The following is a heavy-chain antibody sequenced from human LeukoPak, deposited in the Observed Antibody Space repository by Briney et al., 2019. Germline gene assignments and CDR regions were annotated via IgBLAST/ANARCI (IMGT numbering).Heavy chain of an antibody. CDR3: ASRESPGYYYGMDV. D-gene: IGHD3-10*01. CDR2: ITSAGAT. Sequence: GGSLRLSCAASGFTVSKNYMTWVRQAPGKGLDCVSVITSAGATYYADSVKGRFIISRDNSQNTLYLQMNSLRAEDTAVYYCASRESPGYYYGMDVWGQGTTVTVSS. CDR1: GFTVSKNY. J-gene: IGHJ6*02. V-gene: IGHV3-66*01.